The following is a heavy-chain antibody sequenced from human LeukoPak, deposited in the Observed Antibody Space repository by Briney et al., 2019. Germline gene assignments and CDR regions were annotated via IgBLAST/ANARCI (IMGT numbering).Heavy chain of an antibody. Sequence: ASVKVSCKASGYTFTSYGISWVRQAPGQGLEGMGIINPSGGSTSYAQKFQGRVTMTRDMSTSTVYMELSSLRSEDTAVYYCARDLMDIPYRFDYWGQGTLVIVSS. CDR2: INPSGGST. CDR3: ARDLMDIPYRFDY. J-gene: IGHJ4*02. CDR1: GYTFTSYG. V-gene: IGHV1-46*01. D-gene: IGHD5-12*01.